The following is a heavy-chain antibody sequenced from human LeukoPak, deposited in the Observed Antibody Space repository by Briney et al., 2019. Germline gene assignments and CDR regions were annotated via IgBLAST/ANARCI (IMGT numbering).Heavy chain of an antibody. V-gene: IGHV4-39*07. CDR3: ARAFSGWYDY. J-gene: IGHJ4*02. CDR2: IYYSGST. D-gene: IGHD6-19*01. CDR1: GGSISSSSYY. Sequence: PSETLSLTCTVSGGSISSSSYYWGWIRQPPGKGLEWIGSIYYSGSTYYNPSLKSRVTISVDTSKNQFSLKLSSVTAADTAVYYCARAFSGWYDYWGQGTLVTVSS.